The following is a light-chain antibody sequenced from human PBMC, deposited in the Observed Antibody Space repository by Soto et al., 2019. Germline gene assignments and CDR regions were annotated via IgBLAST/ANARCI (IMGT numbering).Light chain of an antibody. Sequence: AIQLTQSPSSLSAFVGDRVTITCRASHDISSALAWYQQKPGRAPKLLIYDASKLQSGVPSRFSGSGYGTAFTLTISSLQPEDFATYSCQQLNIYPLTFGPGTRVDIK. J-gene: IGKJ3*01. CDR3: QQLNIYPLT. CDR2: DAS. V-gene: IGKV1-13*02. CDR1: HDISSA.